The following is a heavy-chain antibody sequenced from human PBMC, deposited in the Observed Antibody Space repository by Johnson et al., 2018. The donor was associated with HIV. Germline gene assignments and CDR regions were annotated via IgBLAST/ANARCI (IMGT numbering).Heavy chain of an antibody. Sequence: QEQLVESGGGLIQPGGSLRLSCAASGFTVSSNYMSWVRQAPGKGLEWVAVISYDGSNKYYADSVQGRFTISRDNSKNTLYLQMNSLRAEDTAVYYCAKDLNYGSGPVDIWGQGTMVTVSS. D-gene: IGHD3-10*01. CDR1: GFTVSSNY. V-gene: IGHV3-30*18. J-gene: IGHJ3*02. CDR2: ISYDGSNK. CDR3: AKDLNYGSGPVDI.